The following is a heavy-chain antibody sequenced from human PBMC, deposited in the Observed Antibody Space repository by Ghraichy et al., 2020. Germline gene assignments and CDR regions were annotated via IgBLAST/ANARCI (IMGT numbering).Heavy chain of an antibody. CDR1: GGSISSSSYY. V-gene: IGHV4-39*01. J-gene: IGHJ4*02. CDR3: VSQGYYDSSGYYYEDDY. Sequence: SETLSLTCTVSGGSISSSSYYWGWIRQPPGKGLEWIGSIYYSGSTYYNPSLKSRVTISVDTSKNQFSLKLSSVTAADTAGYYCVSQGYYDSSGYYYEDDYWGQGTVVSVSS. D-gene: IGHD3-22*01. CDR2: IYYSGST.